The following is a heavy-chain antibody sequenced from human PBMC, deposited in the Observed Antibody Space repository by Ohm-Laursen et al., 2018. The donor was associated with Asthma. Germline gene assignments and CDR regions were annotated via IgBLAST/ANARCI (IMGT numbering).Heavy chain of an antibody. J-gene: IGHJ6*02. V-gene: IGHV3-23*01. CDR2: ISGSGGST. Sequence: SLRLSCAASGFTFSSYAMSWVRQAPGKGLEWVSAISGSGGSTYYADSVEGRFTISRDNSKNTLYLQMNSLRAEDTAVYYCAKGGSSSWYEMDVWGQGTTVTVSS. CDR3: AKGGSSSWYEMDV. D-gene: IGHD6-13*01. CDR1: GFTFSSYA.